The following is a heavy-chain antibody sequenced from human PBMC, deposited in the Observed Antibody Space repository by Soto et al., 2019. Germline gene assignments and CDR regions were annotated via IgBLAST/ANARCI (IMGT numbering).Heavy chain of an antibody. J-gene: IGHJ4*02. D-gene: IGHD3-10*01. CDR3: ARGRGRVRGIDY. Sequence: SETLSLTCAVYGGSFSGYYWSWIRQPPGKGLEWIGEINHSGSTNYNPSLKSRVTISVDTYKNQFSLKLGSVTAADTGVYYCARGRGRVRGIDYWGQGTLVTVSS. CDR2: INHSGST. CDR1: GGSFSGYY. V-gene: IGHV4-34*01.